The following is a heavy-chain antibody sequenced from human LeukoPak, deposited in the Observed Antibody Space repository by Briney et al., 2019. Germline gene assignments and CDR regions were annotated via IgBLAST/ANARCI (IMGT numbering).Heavy chain of an antibody. V-gene: IGHV3-48*02. CDR3: ARSRLFDH. CDR2: ISSGGGTI. CDR1: GFTFGSYS. Sequence: GGSLRLSCVVSGFTFGSYSMNWVRQAPGKGLEWVSYISSGGGTIYYADSVKGRFTISRDTAKNSLYLQMNSLRDEDTAAYYCARSRLFDHWGQGTLVTVSS. D-gene: IGHD2-2*01. J-gene: IGHJ4*02.